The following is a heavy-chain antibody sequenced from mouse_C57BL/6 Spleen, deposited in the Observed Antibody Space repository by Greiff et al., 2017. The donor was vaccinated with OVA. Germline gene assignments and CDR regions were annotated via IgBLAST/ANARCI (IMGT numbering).Heavy chain of an antibody. CDR2: INPNNGGT. Sequence: EVQLQQSGPELVKPGASVKIPCKASGYTFTDCNMDWVKQSHGKSLEWIGDINPNNGGTIYNQKFKGKATLTVDKSSSTAYMELRSLTSEDTAVYYCARTITTVVPYYFDYWGQGTTLTVSS. V-gene: IGHV1-18*01. CDR1: GYTFTDCN. J-gene: IGHJ2*01. D-gene: IGHD1-1*01. CDR3: ARTITTVVPYYFDY.